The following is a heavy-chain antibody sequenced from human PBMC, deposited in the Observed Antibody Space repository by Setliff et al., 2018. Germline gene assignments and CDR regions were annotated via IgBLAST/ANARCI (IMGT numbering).Heavy chain of an antibody. D-gene: IGHD2-21*01. Sequence: PSETLSLTCVVNDGSFSGYQWSWIRQPPGKGLEWIGEINHSGSTNYNPSLKSRVSISVEKSKNQFSLKLTSVTAADTAVYYCARAQVVFAISAPVWYFEVWGRGTQVTVSS. CDR2: INHSGST. CDR1: DGSFSGYQ. V-gene: IGHV4-34*01. CDR3: ARAQVVFAISAPVWYFEV. J-gene: IGHJ2*01.